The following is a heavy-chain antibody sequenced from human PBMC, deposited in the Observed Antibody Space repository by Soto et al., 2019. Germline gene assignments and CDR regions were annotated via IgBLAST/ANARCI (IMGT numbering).Heavy chain of an antibody. CDR2: IYTSGTT. J-gene: IGHJ5*02. CDR1: GASLSGHF. Sequence: QVQLQESGPGLVKSSETLSLTCSVSGASLSGHFWTWIRQPAGKGLEWIGRIYTSGTTTYNPSLNIRVTLSIDTSKNQASLRLTSVTAAATAVYFCAREVGLPGRFDPWGQGTLITVSS. D-gene: IGHD1-26*01. V-gene: IGHV4-4*07. CDR3: AREVGLPGRFDP.